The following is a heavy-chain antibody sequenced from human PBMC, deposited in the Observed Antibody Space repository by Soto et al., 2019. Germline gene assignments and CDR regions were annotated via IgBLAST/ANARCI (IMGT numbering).Heavy chain of an antibody. J-gene: IGHJ4*02. D-gene: IGHD3-10*01. V-gene: IGHV3-30*18. CDR1: GFTFSSYG. CDR2: ISYDGSNK. CDR3: AKDAGWFGSDY. Sequence: GGSLRLSCAASGFTFSSYGMHWVRQAPGKGLEWVAVISYDGSNKYYADSVKGRFTISRDNSKNTLYLQMNSLRAEDTAVYYCAKDAGWFGSDYWGQGTLVTVSS.